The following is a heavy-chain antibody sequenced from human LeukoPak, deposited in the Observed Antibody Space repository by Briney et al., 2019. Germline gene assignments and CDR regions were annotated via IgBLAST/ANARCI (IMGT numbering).Heavy chain of an antibody. D-gene: IGHD2-2*01. CDR2: IDWDDDK. V-gene: IGHV2-70*04. J-gene: IGHJ3*02. Sequence: SGPALVKPPQTLTLTCTLSGFSLSTRGMRVSWIRQPPGKALEWLARIDWDDDKFYSTSLKTRLTISKDPSKTQVVLTMTNMDPVDTATYYCARSLGYCSSTSCSQDAFDIWGQGTMVTVSS. CDR3: ARSLGYCSSTSCSQDAFDI. CDR1: GFSLSTRGMR.